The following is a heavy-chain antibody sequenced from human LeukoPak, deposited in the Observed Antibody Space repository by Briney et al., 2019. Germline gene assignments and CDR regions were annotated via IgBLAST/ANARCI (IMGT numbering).Heavy chain of an antibody. CDR1: GFTFSSYA. D-gene: IGHD6-13*01. V-gene: IGHV3-23*01. Sequence: GGSLRLSCAASGFTFSSYAMSWVRQAPGKGLEWVSVISGSGGSTYYADSVKGRFTISRDNSKNTLYLQMNSLRAEDTAVYYCAKDSVPAAAGDNWFDPWGQGTLVTVSS. CDR3: AKDSVPAAAGDNWFDP. CDR2: ISGSGGST. J-gene: IGHJ5*02.